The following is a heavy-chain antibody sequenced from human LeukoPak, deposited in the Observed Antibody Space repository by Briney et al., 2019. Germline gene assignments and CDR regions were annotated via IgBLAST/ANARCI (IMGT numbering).Heavy chain of an antibody. Sequence: GGSLRLSCAASGFTFSSYAMHWVRQAPGKGLEWVSGISWNSGSIGYADSVKGRFTISRDNAKNSLYLQMNSLRAEDTALYYCAKYGSGSYYSSRLSSGFDYWGQGTLVTVSS. CDR3: AKYGSGSYYSSRLSSGFDY. V-gene: IGHV3-9*01. D-gene: IGHD3-10*01. J-gene: IGHJ4*02. CDR1: GFTFSSYA. CDR2: ISWNSGSI.